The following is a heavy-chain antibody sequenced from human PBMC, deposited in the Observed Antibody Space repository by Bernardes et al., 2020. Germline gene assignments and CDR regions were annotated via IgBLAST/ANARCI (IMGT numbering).Heavy chain of an antibody. Sequence: VGSLILSCAASGFTFSSYSMNWVRQAPGQGLEWVAVIWYDVSNKYYADSVKGRFTISRDNSKNTLYLQMNSLRAEDTAVYYCARETLYGSVYYGMDVWGKGTTVTVSS. J-gene: IGHJ6*04. CDR1: GFTFSSYS. CDR3: ARETLYGSVYYGMDV. V-gene: IGHV3-33*08. CDR2: IWYDVSNK. D-gene: IGHD3-10*01.